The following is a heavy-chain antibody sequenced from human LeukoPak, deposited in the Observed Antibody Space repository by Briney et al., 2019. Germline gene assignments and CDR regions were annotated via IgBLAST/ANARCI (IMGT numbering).Heavy chain of an antibody. CDR3: ARPTRDYYYGMDV. CDR2: ISYDGSNK. CDR1: GFTFSSYA. Sequence: PGGSLRLSCAASGFTFSSYAMHWVRQAPGKGLEWVAVISYDGSNKYYADSVKGRFTTSRDNSKNTLYLQMNSLRAEDTAVYYCARPTRDYYYGMDVWGQGTTVTVSS. V-gene: IGHV3-30-3*01. J-gene: IGHJ6*01.